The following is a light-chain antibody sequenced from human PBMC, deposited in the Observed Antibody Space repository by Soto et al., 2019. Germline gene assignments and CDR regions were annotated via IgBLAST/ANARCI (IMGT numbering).Light chain of an antibody. Sequence: EIVLTQSPGTLSLSPGDRATLSCRASQSVSSSVLAWYHQKPGQAPRLLTYGASTRATGIPDRFSGSGSVTDFTLTISRLETEDFAVYYCQQYGGSPLYTFGQGTKLEIK. CDR1: QSVSSSV. J-gene: IGKJ2*01. V-gene: IGKV3-20*01. CDR2: GAS. CDR3: QQYGGSPLYT.